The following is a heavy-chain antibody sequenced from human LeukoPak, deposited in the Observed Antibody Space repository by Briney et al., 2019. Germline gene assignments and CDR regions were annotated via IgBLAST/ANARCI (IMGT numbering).Heavy chain of an antibody. J-gene: IGHJ4*02. D-gene: IGHD4-17*01. CDR2: IIPIFGTA. Sequence: SVKVSCRASGGTFSSYAISWVRQAPGQGLEWMGGIIPIFGTANYAQKFQGRVTITTDESTCTAYMELSSLRSEDTAVYYCARESTVTIGFDYWGQGTLVTVSS. CDR1: GGTFSSYA. V-gene: IGHV1-69*05. CDR3: ARESTVTIGFDY.